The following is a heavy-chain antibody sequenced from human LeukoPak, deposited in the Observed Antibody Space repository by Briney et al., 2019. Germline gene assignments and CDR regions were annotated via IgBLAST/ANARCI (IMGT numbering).Heavy chain of an antibody. D-gene: IGHD1-26*01. CDR1: GGSISSYY. CDR2: IYYSGST. Sequence: SETLSLNCTVSGGSISSYYWSWIRQPPGKGLEWIGYIYYSGSTNYNPSLKSRVTISVDTSKNQFSLKLSSVTAAATAVYYCARECVGYCQGGWFDPWGQGSMVTVSS. V-gene: IGHV4-59*01. CDR3: ARECVGYCQGGWFDP. J-gene: IGHJ5*02.